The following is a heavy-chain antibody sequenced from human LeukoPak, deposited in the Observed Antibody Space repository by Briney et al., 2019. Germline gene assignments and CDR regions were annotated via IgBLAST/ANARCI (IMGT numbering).Heavy chain of an antibody. Sequence: GGSLRLSCAASGFTVSSNYMSWVRQAPGKGLEWVPVIYSGGSTYYADSVKGRFTISRDNSKNTLYLQMNSLRAEDTAVYYCARDNMATAIPTSDYWGQGTLVTVSS. V-gene: IGHV3-53*01. J-gene: IGHJ4*02. CDR3: ARDNMATAIPTSDY. D-gene: IGHD2-2*02. CDR1: GFTVSSNY. CDR2: IYSGGST.